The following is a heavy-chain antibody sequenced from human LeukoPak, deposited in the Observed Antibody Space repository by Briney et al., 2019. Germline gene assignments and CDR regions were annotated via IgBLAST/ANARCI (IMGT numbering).Heavy chain of an antibody. CDR3: ARPRDYDFWSGYSDAPPPAFDI. CDR1: GASISGIIYY. CDR2: IYYRGST. V-gene: IGHV4-39*01. J-gene: IGHJ3*02. D-gene: IGHD3-3*01. Sequence: PSETLSLTCTVSGASISGIIYYWGWIRQPPGKRLEWIGSIYYRGSTDYNPSLRSRVTMFVDTSKNQFSLRLSSVTAADTAVYYCARPRDYDFWSGYSDAPPPAFDIWGQGTMVTVSS.